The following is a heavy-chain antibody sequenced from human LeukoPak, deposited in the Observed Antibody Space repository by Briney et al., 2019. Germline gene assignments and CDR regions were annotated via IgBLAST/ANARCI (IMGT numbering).Heavy chain of an antibody. V-gene: IGHV3-33*06. J-gene: IGHJ6*03. D-gene: IGHD3-10*01. CDR1: GFTFSSYG. CDR3: AKDYYYGSGSYSPGLYYYYYIDV. Sequence: PGGSLRLSCAASGFTFSSYGMHWVRQAPGKGLEWVAVIWYDGSNKYYADSVKGRFTISRDNSKNTLYLQMNSLRAEDTAVYYCAKDYYYGSGSYSPGLYYYYYIDVWGKGTTVTVSS. CDR2: IWYDGSNK.